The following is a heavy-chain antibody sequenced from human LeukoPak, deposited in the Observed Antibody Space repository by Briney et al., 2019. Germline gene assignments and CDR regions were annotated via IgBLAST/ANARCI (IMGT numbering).Heavy chain of an antibody. CDR3: ARVSRDGEYSSSHYFDY. CDR1: GYSISSGYY. D-gene: IGHD6-6*01. CDR2: IYHSGST. Sequence: SETLSLTCTVSGYSISSGYYWGWIRQPPGKGLEWIGSIYHSGSTYYNPSLKSRVTISVDTSKNQFSLKLSSVTAADTAVYYCARVSRDGEYSSSHYFDYWGQGTLVTVSS. J-gene: IGHJ4*02. V-gene: IGHV4-38-2*02.